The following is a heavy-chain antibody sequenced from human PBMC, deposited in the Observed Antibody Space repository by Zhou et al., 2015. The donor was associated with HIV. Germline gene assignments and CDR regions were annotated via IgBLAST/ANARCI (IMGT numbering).Heavy chain of an antibody. CDR1: GGTFSSYD. CDR2: IIPMFGTA. Sequence: QVQLVQSGAELKKPGSSVKVSCKASGGTFSSYDISWVRQAPGQGLEWMGGIIPMFGTARYAQKFQGRATIIADDSTSTAYMDLSSLRSEDTAVYYCARGRTVDYGAQWASWGQGTLVTVSS. CDR3: ARGRTVDYGAQWAS. D-gene: IGHD4-17*01. J-gene: IGHJ4*02. V-gene: IGHV1-69*01.